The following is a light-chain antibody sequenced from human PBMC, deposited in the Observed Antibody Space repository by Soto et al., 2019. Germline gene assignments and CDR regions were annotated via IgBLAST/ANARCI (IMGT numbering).Light chain of an antibody. CDR1: SSNIGAGYD. Sequence: QSVLTQPPSVSGAPGQRVTISCTGSSSNIGAGYDVHWYQQLPGTAPKLLIYGNSNRPSGVPDRFSGSKSGTSASLAITGLQAEDEADYYCQSYDSSLRMVFGGGTKLPVL. CDR3: QSYDSSLRMV. CDR2: GNS. J-gene: IGLJ2*01. V-gene: IGLV1-40*01.